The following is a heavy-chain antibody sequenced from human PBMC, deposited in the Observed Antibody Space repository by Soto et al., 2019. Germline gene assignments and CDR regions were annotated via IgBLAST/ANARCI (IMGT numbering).Heavy chain of an antibody. Sequence: EVQLSESGGGLVQPGGSLRLSCAASGFTFRSYSMSWVRQAPGKGLEWVSAINPSGDSTYYADSVKGRLTISRDNSKNTVKLPINSLRAEDTAIYYCAKRPKAGRPVDVWGKGTTFTVSS. V-gene: IGHV3-23*01. J-gene: IGHJ6*04. CDR2: INPSGDST. CDR1: GFTFRSYS. CDR3: AKRPKAGRPVDV. D-gene: IGHD6-6*01.